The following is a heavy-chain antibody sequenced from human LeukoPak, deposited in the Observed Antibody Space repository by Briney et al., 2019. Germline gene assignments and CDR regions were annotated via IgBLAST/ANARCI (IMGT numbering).Heavy chain of an antibody. CDR2: IYLDDSDT. CDR3: ASRDYYGSSGYYYVY. V-gene: IGHV5-51*01. Sequence: GESLKISCKGSGYSSTNYWIGWVRQMPGKGLEWMGIIYLDDSDTRYSPSFQGQVTISADKSISTAYLQWSSLKASDTAIYYCASRDYYGSSGYYYVYWGQGTLVTVSS. J-gene: IGHJ4*02. D-gene: IGHD3-22*01. CDR1: GYSSTNYW.